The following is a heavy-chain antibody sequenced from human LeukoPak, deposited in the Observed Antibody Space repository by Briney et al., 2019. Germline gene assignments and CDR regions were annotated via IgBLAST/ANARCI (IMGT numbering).Heavy chain of an antibody. CDR3: ATSSYSSSSS. CDR1: GLTFTNYW. V-gene: IGHV3-7*01. D-gene: IGHD6-6*01. J-gene: IGHJ5*02. Sequence: GGSLRLSCTASGLTFTNYWMIWVRQAPGKGLEWVANINHDASEKYYVGSVEGRFTISRDNAKNSLLLQMNSLRAEDTGVYYCATSSYSSSSSWGQGTLVTVSS. CDR2: INHDASEK.